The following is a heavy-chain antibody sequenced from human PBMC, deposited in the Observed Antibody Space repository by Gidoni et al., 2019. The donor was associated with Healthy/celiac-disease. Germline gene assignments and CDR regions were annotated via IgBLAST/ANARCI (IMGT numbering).Heavy chain of an antibody. V-gene: IGHV4-39*02. Sequence: QLQLQESGPGLVKPSETLSLTCTVSGCSISSSSYYWGWIRQPPGKGLEWIGSIYYSGSTYYNPSLKSRVTISVDTSKNQFSLKLSSVTAADTAVYYCAREGGTPGYSGYDWNFDYWGQGTLVTVSS. J-gene: IGHJ4*02. D-gene: IGHD5-12*01. CDR3: AREGGTPGYSGYDWNFDY. CDR2: IYYSGST. CDR1: GCSISSSSYY.